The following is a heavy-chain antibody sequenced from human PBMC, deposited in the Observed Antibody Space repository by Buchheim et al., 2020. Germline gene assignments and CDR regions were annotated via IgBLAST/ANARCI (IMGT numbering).Heavy chain of an antibody. J-gene: IGHJ4*02. V-gene: IGHV3-30-3*01. Sequence: VQLLESGGGLVQPGGSLRLSCAASGFTFSSYAMHWVRQAPGKGLEWVAVISYDGSNKYYADSVKGRFTISRDNSKNTLYLQMNSLRAEDTAVYYCASGAYYYDSSGYSAGWGQGTL. D-gene: IGHD3-22*01. CDR3: ASGAYYYDSSGYSAG. CDR2: ISYDGSNK. CDR1: GFTFSSYA.